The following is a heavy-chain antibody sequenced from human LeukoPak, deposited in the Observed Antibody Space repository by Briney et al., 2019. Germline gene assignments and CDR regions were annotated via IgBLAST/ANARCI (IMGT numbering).Heavy chain of an antibody. D-gene: IGHD1-26*01. CDR2: INPSGGST. CDR1: GNTFTDYY. J-gene: IGHJ3*02. V-gene: IGHV1-46*01. CDR3: ARDYGIVGATSGGAFDI. Sequence: ASVKVSCKASGNTFTDYYMHWVRQAPGQGLEWMGIINPSGGSTSYAQKFQGRVTMTRDTSTSTVYMELSSLRSEDTAVYYCARDYGIVGATSGGAFDIWGQGTMVTVSS.